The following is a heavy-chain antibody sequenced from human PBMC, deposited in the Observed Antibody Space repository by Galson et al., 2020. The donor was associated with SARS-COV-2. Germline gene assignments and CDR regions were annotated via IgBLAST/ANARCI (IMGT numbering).Heavy chain of an antibody. V-gene: IGHV3-15*01. Sequence: GGSLRLSCAASGFTFSNAWISWVRQAPGKGLEWVGRIKSKTDGGTTDHAAPVKGRFTISRDDSKNTLYLQMNSLKIEDTAVYYCTTDGRTIYGDYVGGAGSFWGQGTLVTVSS. D-gene: IGHD4-17*01. J-gene: IGHJ4*02. CDR1: GFTFSNAW. CDR3: TTDGRTIYGDYVGGAGSF. CDR2: IKSKTDGGTT.